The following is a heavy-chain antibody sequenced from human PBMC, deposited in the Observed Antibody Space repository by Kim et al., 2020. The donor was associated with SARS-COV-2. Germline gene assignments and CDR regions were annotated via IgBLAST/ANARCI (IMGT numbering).Heavy chain of an antibody. Sequence: GGSLRLSCAASGFTFSSYSMNWVRQAPGKGLEWVSSISSSSSYIYYADSVKGRFTISRDNAKNSLYLQMNSLRAEDTAVYYCARPHINSGWTPDYWGQGTLVTVSS. CDR2: ISSSSSYI. CDR3: ARPHINSGWTPDY. CDR1: GFTFSSYS. J-gene: IGHJ4*02. V-gene: IGHV3-21*01. D-gene: IGHD6-19*01.